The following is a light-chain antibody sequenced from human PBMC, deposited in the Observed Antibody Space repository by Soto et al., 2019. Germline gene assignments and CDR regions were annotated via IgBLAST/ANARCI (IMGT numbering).Light chain of an antibody. J-gene: IGKJ1*01. Sequence: DIEMTQSPSSLSASVGDRVTITCRASQGISSYLAWYQQKPGKVPKLLIYATSTWESGVSSRFSGSGSGTDFTLTISSLQAEDVAAYYGQKYNSAPPKTFGQGTEVEIK. V-gene: IGKV1-27*01. CDR1: QGISSY. CDR3: QKYNSAPPKT. CDR2: ATS.